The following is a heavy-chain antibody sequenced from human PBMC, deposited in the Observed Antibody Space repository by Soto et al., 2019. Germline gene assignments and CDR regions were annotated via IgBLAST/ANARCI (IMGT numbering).Heavy chain of an antibody. J-gene: IGHJ4*01. CDR3: AKDRGYDYGPTFHY. CDR1: GFTFTNYA. Sequence: LRLSCAASGFTFTNYAMTWVRQAPGNGLEWVSLISGSGGNTYYADSVKGRFTISRDNSKNTLYLQMNSLRDEDTAIYFCAKDRGYDYGPTFHYWGQGTLVTVSS. V-gene: IGHV3-23*01. D-gene: IGHD5-18*01. CDR2: ISGSGGNT.